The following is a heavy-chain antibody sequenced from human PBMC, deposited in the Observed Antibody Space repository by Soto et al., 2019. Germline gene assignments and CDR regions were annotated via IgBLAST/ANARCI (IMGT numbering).Heavy chain of an antibody. Sequence: SVKVSCKASGVTFSSYTISWVRQAPGQGLEWMGRIIPILGIANYAQKFQGRVTITADKSTSTAYMELSSLRSENTAVYYCATSFGSGSYIYGMDVWGQGTTVTVSS. V-gene: IGHV1-69*02. D-gene: IGHD3-10*01. CDR1: GVTFSSYT. J-gene: IGHJ6*02. CDR3: ATSFGSGSYIYGMDV. CDR2: IIPILGIA.